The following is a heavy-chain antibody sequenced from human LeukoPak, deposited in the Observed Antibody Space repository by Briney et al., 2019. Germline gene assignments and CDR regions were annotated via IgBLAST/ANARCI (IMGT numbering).Heavy chain of an antibody. J-gene: IGHJ5*02. V-gene: IGHV3-74*01. CDR1: GFTLNKYW. CDR2: ITGDGSDI. D-gene: IGHD4-17*01. CDR3: ARDAYTTTSNWLDP. Sequence: GGSVRLSCEASGFTLNKYWMHWVRQAPGKGLVWVSRITGDGSDIAYADSVKGRFTVSRDDAKNTLFLQMTSLRVEDTAIYYCARDAYTTTSNWLDPWGQGTLVTV.